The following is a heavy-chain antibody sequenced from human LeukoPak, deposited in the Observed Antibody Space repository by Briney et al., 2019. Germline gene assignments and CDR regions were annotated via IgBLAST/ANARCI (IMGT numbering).Heavy chain of an antibody. D-gene: IGHD3-22*01. V-gene: IGHV4-39*01. CDR1: GGSISSTTYN. Sequence: PSETLSPTCTVSGGSISSTTYNRGWIRQPPGKGLEWIGSIYNSGSTFYNPSLKSRATISIDTSKNQFSLRLSSVTAADTAIYYCASQPYYESSGYYFYWGQGTLVTVSS. J-gene: IGHJ4*02. CDR3: ASQPYYESSGYYFY. CDR2: IYNSGST.